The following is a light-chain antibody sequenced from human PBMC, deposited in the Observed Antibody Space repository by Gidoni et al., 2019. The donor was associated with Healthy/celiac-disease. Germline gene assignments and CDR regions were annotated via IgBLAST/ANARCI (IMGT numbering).Light chain of an antibody. CDR3: QQYDNPPFT. CDR1: QDISNY. CDR2: DAS. Sequence: DIQMTQSPSSLSASVGDRVTITCQASQDISNYLNWYQQKPGKAPKLLIYDASNLETGVPSRFSGSGSGTDFTFTISSLPPEDSATYYCQQYDNPPFTFGPGTKVDIK. V-gene: IGKV1-33*01. J-gene: IGKJ3*01.